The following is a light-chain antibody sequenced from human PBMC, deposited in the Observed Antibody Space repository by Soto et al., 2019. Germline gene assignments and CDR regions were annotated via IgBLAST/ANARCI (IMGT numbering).Light chain of an antibody. Sequence: QSMLTQPPSVSGAPRQRVTISCSGSRSNIGNNAVNWYQQFPGRAPKLLIYYDDLLPSGVSDRFSGSKSGTSASLAISGRQSEDEADYYCATWDDSLNGQVFGGGTKVTVL. CDR1: RSNIGNNA. CDR3: ATWDDSLNGQV. J-gene: IGLJ2*01. V-gene: IGLV1-36*01. CDR2: YDD.